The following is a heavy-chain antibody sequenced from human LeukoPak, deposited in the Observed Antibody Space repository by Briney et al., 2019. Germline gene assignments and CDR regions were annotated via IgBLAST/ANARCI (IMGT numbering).Heavy chain of an antibody. CDR3: ARGRSNSYFLGDS. CDR2: KTESGST. V-gene: IGHV4-34*01. J-gene: IGHJ4*02. Sequence: SETLSLTCGVSGGSFGGYYWSWLRQSPGKGLEWIGEKTESGSTNYNPSLTSRVTVSVDASKKQFSLNLRSVTAADTAVYYCARGRSNSYFLGDSWGQGTLVTVSS. D-gene: IGHD5-18*01. CDR1: GGSFGGYY.